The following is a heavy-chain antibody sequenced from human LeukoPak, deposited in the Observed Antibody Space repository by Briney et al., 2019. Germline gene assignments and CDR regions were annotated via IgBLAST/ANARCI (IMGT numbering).Heavy chain of an antibody. Sequence: PGRSLRLSCAASGFIFSSYGMHWVRQAPGKGLEWVAVISFDGSNRYYADSVKGRFTISRDNSKNTLYLQMTTLRAEDTAVYYCAKDLVGGGSTSFDYWGQETLVTVSS. J-gene: IGHJ4*02. CDR3: AKDLVGGGSTSFDY. V-gene: IGHV3-30*18. CDR1: GFIFSSYG. CDR2: ISFDGSNR. D-gene: IGHD2-15*01.